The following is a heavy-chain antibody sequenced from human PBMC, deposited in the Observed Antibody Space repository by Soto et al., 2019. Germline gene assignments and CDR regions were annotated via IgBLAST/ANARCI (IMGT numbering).Heavy chain of an antibody. CDR2: IYPGDSDT. J-gene: IGHJ6*02. D-gene: IGHD6-25*01. CDR1: GYSFTRYS. CDR3: ATHRGGSGWYYAYYYIDV. Sequence: GEYLKISCKGSGYSFTRYSIGWFLQMPGKGLEWMGIIYPGDSDTRYSPSFQGQVTISADKSISTAYLQWSSLKASDTAMYYCATHRGGSGWYYAYYYIDVLRQGTTVTVYS. V-gene: IGHV5-51*01.